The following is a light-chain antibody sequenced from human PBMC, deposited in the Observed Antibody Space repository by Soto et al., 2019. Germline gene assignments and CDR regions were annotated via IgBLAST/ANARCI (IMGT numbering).Light chain of an antibody. CDR3: SSYRNTMANV. Sequence: QSVLTQPASVSGSPGQSIAISCTGTSSDVGGYDYVSWYQQHPGKAPKLLIYAVTNRPSGVSDRFSGSKSGNTASLTISGLQADDEADYYCSSYRNTMANVFGTGTKVTVL. CDR2: AVT. CDR1: SSDVGGYDY. V-gene: IGLV2-14*01. J-gene: IGLJ1*01.